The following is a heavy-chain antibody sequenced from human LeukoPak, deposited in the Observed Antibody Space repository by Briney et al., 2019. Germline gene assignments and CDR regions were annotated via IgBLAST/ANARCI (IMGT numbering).Heavy chain of an antibody. CDR3: AKKGATTGDFDY. J-gene: IGHJ4*02. V-gene: IGHV3-11*03. CDR1: GFTFSDYY. D-gene: IGHD1-26*01. CDR2: ISSSSSYT. Sequence: GGSLRLSCAASGFTFSDYYMSWIRQAPGKGLEWVSYISSSSSYTNYADSVKGRFTIPRDNSKNTLYLQMNSLRAEDTAVYYCAKKGATTGDFDYWGQGTLVTVSS.